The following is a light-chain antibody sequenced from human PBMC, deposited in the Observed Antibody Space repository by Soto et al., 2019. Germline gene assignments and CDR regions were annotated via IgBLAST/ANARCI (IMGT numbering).Light chain of an antibody. V-gene: IGLV2-14*01. CDR1: SSDVGGYNY. CDR2: DVS. CDR3: NSYPSSSPYVV. Sequence: QSALTQPASVSGSPGQSITISCTGTSSDVGGYNYVSWYQQHPGKAPKLMIYDVSNRPSGVSNRFSGSKSGNTASLTISGLQAEDEADYYCNSYPSSSPYVVFGGGTKLTVL. J-gene: IGLJ2*01.